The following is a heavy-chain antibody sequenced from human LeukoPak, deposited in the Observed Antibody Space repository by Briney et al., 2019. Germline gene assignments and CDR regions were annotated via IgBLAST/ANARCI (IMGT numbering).Heavy chain of an antibody. J-gene: IGHJ3*02. CDR3: ARFCGGDCYSAVHAFDI. CDR1: GGSVSSGSYY. V-gene: IGHV4-61*01. D-gene: IGHD2-21*02. Sequence: SETLSLTCTVSGGSVSSGSYYWGWVRQPPGTGLEWIGYIYYSGSTNYNPSLKSRVTISVDTSKNQFSLKLSSVTAADTAVYYCARFCGGDCYSAVHAFDIWGQGTMVTVSS. CDR2: IYYSGST.